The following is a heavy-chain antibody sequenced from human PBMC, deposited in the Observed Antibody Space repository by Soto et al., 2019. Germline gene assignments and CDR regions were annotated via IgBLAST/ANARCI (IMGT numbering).Heavy chain of an antibody. J-gene: IGHJ4*03. D-gene: IGHD6-19*01. CDR2: MNPNSGNT. CDR3: AISSGSSHDDFHX. CDR1: GYTSTSYD. Sequence: ASVKVSCNTSGYTSTSYDINWVRQATGQGLEWMGCMNPNSGNTGYAQKFQGRVTMTRNTSISTDYMELSSLRSEDTAVYYCAISSGSSHDDFHXWCQVTLGTVSX. V-gene: IGHV1-8*01.